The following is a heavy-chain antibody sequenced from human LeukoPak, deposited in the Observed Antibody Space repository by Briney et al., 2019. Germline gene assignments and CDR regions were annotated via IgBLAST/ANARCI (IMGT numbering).Heavy chain of an antibody. D-gene: IGHD6-13*01. V-gene: IGHV1-69*05. CDR2: INPIFGTA. J-gene: IGHJ6*03. CDR3: ARDGIAGKDYYYYMDV. CDR1: GGTFSSYA. Sequence: ASVKVSCKASGGTFSSYAIRWVRQAAGQGLDWMGRINPIFGTANYAQKFQGRVTITTDESTSTAYMELSSLRSEDTAVYYCARDGIAGKDYYYYMDVWGKGTTVTVSS.